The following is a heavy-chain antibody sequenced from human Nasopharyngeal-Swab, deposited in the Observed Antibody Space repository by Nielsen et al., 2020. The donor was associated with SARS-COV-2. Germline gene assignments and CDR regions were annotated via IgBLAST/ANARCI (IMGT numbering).Heavy chain of an antibody. J-gene: IGHJ6*02. Sequence: SETLSLTCAVHVGSFSGYYWSWVRQPPGKGLEWIGEVDHTGRTNNNPSLQSRVTMSVDTSKNQFSLTLSSVTAADTAVYYCARGGNQLLLRNYYYGMDVWSQGTTVTVSS. CDR1: VGSFSGYY. D-gene: IGHD2-15*01. CDR3: ARGGNQLLLRNYYYGMDV. CDR2: VDHTGRT. V-gene: IGHV4-34*01.